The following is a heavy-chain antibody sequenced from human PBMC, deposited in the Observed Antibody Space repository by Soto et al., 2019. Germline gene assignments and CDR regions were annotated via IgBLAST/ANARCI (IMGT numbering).Heavy chain of an antibody. CDR2: INPSGGST. CDR3: AREGSSPYYYDSSGYFDY. CDR1: GYTFTSYY. Sequence: ASVKVSCKASGYTFTSYYMHWVRQAPGQGLEWMGIINPSGGSTSYAQKFRGRVTMTRDTSTSTVYMELSSLRSEDTAVYYCAREGSSPYYYDSSGYFDYWGQGTLVTVSS. J-gene: IGHJ4*02. V-gene: IGHV1-46*01. D-gene: IGHD3-22*01.